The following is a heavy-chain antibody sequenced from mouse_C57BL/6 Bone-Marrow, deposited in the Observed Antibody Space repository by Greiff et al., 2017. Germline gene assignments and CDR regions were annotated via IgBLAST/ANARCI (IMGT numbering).Heavy chain of an antibody. V-gene: IGHV1-81*01. J-gene: IGHJ4*01. D-gene: IGHD3-3*01. Sequence: QVQLQQSGAELARPGASVKLSCKASGYTFTSYGISWVKQRTGQGLEWIGEIYPRSGNTYYNEKFKGKATLTADKSSSTAYMELRSLTSEDSAVYFCARDLGAMDYWGQGTSVTGSS. CDR2: IYPRSGNT. CDR3: ARDLGAMDY. CDR1: GYTFTSYG.